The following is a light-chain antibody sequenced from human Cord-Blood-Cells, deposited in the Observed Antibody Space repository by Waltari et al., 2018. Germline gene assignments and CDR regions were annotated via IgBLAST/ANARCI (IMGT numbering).Light chain of an antibody. V-gene: IGKV4-1*01. J-gene: IGKJ2*01. CDR2: WAS. CDR3: QQYYSTPYT. CDR1: QSVLYSSNNKNY. Sequence: DIVMTQSPAYLAVSLGERATINCKSSQSVLYSSNNKNYLAWYQQKPGQPPKLLICWASTRESGVPDRVSGSGSGTDFTLTISSLQAEDVAVYYCQQYYSTPYTFGQGTKLEIK.